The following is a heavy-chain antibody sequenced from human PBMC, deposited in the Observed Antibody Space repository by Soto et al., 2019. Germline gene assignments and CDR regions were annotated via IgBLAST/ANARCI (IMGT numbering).Heavy chain of an antibody. D-gene: IGHD3-22*01. CDR2: ISSSSSYI. Sequence: GGSLRLSCAASGFTFSGYSMNWVRQAPGKGLEWVSSISSSSSYIYYADSVKGRFTISRDNAKNSLYLQMNSLRAEDTAVYYCARDAPPYYYDSSGYGRTLDYWGQGTLVTVSS. V-gene: IGHV3-21*01. J-gene: IGHJ4*02. CDR1: GFTFSGYS. CDR3: ARDAPPYYYDSSGYGRTLDY.